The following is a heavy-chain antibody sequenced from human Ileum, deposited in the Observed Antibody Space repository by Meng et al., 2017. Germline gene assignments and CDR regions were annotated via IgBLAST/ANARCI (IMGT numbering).Heavy chain of an antibody. CDR1: GYTYTHHG. J-gene: IGHJ4*02. CDR3: ARDPSNSSGWHAYFDY. Sequence: QVQLEQAGAEVEEAWGVVKVPCKASGYTYTHHGIGWVRHAPGEGPEWMGWSSDYNGDTNYVQKFQGRVTMTTDASTSTAYMELRSLRSDDTAVYYRARDPSNSSGWHAYFDYWGQGTLVTVSS. V-gene: IGHV1-18*01. CDR2: SSDYNGDT. D-gene: IGHD6-19*01.